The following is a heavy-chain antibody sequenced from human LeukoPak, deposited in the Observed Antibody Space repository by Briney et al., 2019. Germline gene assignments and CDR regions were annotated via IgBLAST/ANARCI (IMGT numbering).Heavy chain of an antibody. J-gene: IGHJ5*01. D-gene: IGHD1-26*01. Sequence: ASVKVSCKASGYTFTNYAISWVRQAPGQGLEWMGWISAYNGNTKYTQKFQGSVTMTRDTSISTVYMELSRLRSDDTAVYYCARASGSYWWFDSWGQGTLVTVSS. V-gene: IGHV1-18*01. CDR3: ARASGSYWWFDS. CDR1: GYTFTNYA. CDR2: ISAYNGNT.